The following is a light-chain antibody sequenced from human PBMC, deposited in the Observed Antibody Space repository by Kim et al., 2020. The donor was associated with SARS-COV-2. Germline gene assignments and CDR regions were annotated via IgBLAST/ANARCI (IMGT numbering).Light chain of an antibody. Sequence: GQSLAISFTGTSTDIGTYNHVSSHQQHPGKAPKLLIYDVSKRPSGVPDRFSACKSGNTSSLTVSGLQAEDEADYYCSSYAGTNNVIFGGGTQLTVL. V-gene: IGLV2-8*01. CDR2: DVS. CDR1: STDIGTYNH. CDR3: SSYAGTNNVI. J-gene: IGLJ2*01.